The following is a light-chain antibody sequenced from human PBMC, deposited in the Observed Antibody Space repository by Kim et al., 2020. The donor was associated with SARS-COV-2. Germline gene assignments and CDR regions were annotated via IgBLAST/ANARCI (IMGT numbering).Light chain of an antibody. V-gene: IGLV4-60*03. CDR2: LEGSGSY. CDR3: ETGDSNMRV. Sequence: QPVLTQSSSASASLGSSVKLTCTLSSGHSSYIIAWHQQQPGKAPRSLMKLEGSGSYNKGSGVPDRFSGSSSGADRYLTIANLQSEDEADYYCETGDSNMRVFGGGTKLTVL. CDR1: SGHSSYI. J-gene: IGLJ3*02.